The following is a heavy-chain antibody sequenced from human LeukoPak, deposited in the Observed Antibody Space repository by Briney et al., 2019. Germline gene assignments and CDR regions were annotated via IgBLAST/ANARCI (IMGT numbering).Heavy chain of an antibody. D-gene: IGHD7-27*01. Sequence: GGSLRLSCAASGFTFSSYGMHWVRQAPGKGLEWVAVIWYDGSAKYYADSVKGRVTISRDDSKNMLYLQMNSLRAEDTAVYYCASATGDNDAFDIWGQGTMVTVSS. J-gene: IGHJ3*02. CDR3: ASATGDNDAFDI. CDR2: IWYDGSAK. CDR1: GFTFSSYG. V-gene: IGHV3-33*01.